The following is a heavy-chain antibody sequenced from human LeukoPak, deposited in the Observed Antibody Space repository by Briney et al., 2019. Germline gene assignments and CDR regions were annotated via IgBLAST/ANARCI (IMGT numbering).Heavy chain of an antibody. CDR2: IVVGSGNT. CDR3: ASVPSYYYGSGQFDY. J-gene: IGHJ4*02. Sequence: SVKVSCKASGSTFTSSAMQWVRQARGQRLEWIGWIVVGSGNTNYAQKFQERVTITRDKSISTAYLQWSSLKASDTAMYYCASVPSYYYGSGQFDYWGQGTLVTVSS. D-gene: IGHD3-10*01. CDR1: GSTFTSSA. V-gene: IGHV1-58*02.